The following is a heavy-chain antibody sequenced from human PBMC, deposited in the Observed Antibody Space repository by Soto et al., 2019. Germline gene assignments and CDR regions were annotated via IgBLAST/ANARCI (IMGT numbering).Heavy chain of an antibody. CDR1: GVSISSCGYY. Sequence: KASETLSLTFTVSGVSISSCGYYWSWILQHPGKGLEWIWYIYYSGSTYYNPSLKSRVTISVDTSKNQFSLKLSSVTAADTAVYYCAREVNNYGDYFDYWGQGTLVTVSS. D-gene: IGHD4-17*01. CDR3: AREVNNYGDYFDY. V-gene: IGHV4-31*03. J-gene: IGHJ4*02. CDR2: IYYSGST.